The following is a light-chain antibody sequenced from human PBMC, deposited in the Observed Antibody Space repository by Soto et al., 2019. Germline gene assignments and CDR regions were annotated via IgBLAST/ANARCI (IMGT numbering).Light chain of an antibody. Sequence: QSVLTQPASVSGSPGQSITISCTGTSSDVGGYNYVSWYQQYPGKAPKLMIYEVSNRPSGVPIRFSGSKSGNTASLTISGLQAEDEADYYCSSYTSSILVFGGGTKVTVL. V-gene: IGLV2-14*01. CDR1: SSDVGGYNY. CDR3: SSYTSSILV. CDR2: EVS. J-gene: IGLJ3*02.